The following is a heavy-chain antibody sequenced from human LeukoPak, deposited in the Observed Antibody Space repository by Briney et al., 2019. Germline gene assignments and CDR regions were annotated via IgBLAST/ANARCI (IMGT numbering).Heavy chain of an antibody. V-gene: IGHV3-23*01. J-gene: IGHJ4*02. CDR1: GFTFSSYA. Sequence: GGSLRLSCAASGFTFSSYAMSWVRQAPGKGLEWVSAIVGSGGTTYYVDSVKGRFTISRDNSKNTLYLQMNSLRAEDTAVYYCAKAPGIAVAGTHDYWGQGTLVTVSS. CDR2: IVGSGGTT. D-gene: IGHD6-19*01. CDR3: AKAPGIAVAGTHDY.